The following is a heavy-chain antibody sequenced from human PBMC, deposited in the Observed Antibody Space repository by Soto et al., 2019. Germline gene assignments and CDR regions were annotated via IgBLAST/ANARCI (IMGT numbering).Heavy chain of an antibody. D-gene: IGHD5-12*01. J-gene: IGHJ6*02. CDR1: GFTFSSYA. CDR2: VSGIGDST. V-gene: IGHV3-23*01. CDR3: ARPPYSGYDFTYYYYGMDV. Sequence: GGSLRLSCAASGFTFSSYAMSWVRQAPGKGLEWVSTVSGIGDSTYYADSVKGRLTISRDNSKNTLYLQMNSLRAEDTAVYYCARPPYSGYDFTYYYYGMDVWGQGTTVTVSS.